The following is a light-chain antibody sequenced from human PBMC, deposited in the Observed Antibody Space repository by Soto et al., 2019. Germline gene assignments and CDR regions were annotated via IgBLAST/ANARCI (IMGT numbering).Light chain of an antibody. V-gene: IGLV2-11*01. CDR1: SSDVGGYNY. CDR2: DVS. J-gene: IGLJ2*01. CDR3: CSYAGRYTVL. Sequence: QSALTQPRSVSGSPGQSVTISCTGTSSDVGGYNYVSWYQQHPGKAPKLMIYDVSKRPSGVPDRFSGSKSGNTASLTISGLQAEDEADYYCCSYAGRYTVLFGGGTKVTVL.